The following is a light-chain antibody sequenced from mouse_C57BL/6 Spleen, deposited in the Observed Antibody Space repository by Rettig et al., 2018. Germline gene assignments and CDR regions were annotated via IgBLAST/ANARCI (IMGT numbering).Light chain of an antibody. CDR3: QQWSSYPLT. CDR1: SSVSY. J-gene: IGKJ5*01. CDR2: DTS. V-gene: IGKV4-55*01. Sequence: QIVLTQSPAIMSASPGEKVTMTCSASSSVSYMFWYQQKPGSSPRLLIYDTSNLASGVPVRFSGSGSGTSYSLTISRMDAEDAATYYCQQWSSYPLTFGAGTKLELK.